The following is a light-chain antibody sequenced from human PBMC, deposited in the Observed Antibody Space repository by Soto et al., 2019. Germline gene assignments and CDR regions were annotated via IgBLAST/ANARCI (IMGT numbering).Light chain of an antibody. CDR2: KAS. J-gene: IGKJ1*01. CDR3: QQYNDYSWT. CDR1: QSISGC. Sequence: ILITRSPSPLSAPASYRVSINCRASQSISGCLAWYQQKPGKAPRLLIYKASTLEIGIPSRFSGSGSGTEFTLTISNLQPDDVAIYYCQQYNDYSWTFGQGTKVDNK. V-gene: IGKV1-5*03.